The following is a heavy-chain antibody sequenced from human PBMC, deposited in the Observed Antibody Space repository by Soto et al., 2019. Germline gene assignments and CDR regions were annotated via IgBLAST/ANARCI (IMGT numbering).Heavy chain of an antibody. CDR3: ARTQGAYSGYGPTRFDY. D-gene: IGHD5-12*01. CDR2: IYYSGST. Sequence: PSETLSLTCTVSGGSISSSSYHWGWIRQPPGKGLEWIGSIYYSGSTYYSPSLKSRVTISVDMSKNQFSLKLSSVTAADTAVYYCARTQGAYSGYGPTRFDYWGQGALVTVSS. J-gene: IGHJ4*01. CDR1: GGSISSSSYH. V-gene: IGHV4-39*01.